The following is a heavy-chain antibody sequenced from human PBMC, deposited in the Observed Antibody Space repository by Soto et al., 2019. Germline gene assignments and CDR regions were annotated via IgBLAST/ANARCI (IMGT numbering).Heavy chain of an antibody. CDR2: IYSGGST. J-gene: IGHJ3*02. CDR1: GFTVSSNY. CDR3: ASRLYCSSTSCYVYSDAFDI. Sequence: EVQLVESGGGLVQPGGSLRLSCAASGFTVSSNYMSWVRQAPGKGLEWVSVIYSGGSTYYADSVKGGFSISRDNSKNTLYLQMNSLRAEDTAVYYCASRLYCSSTSCYVYSDAFDIWGQGTMVTVSS. D-gene: IGHD2-2*01. V-gene: IGHV3-66*01.